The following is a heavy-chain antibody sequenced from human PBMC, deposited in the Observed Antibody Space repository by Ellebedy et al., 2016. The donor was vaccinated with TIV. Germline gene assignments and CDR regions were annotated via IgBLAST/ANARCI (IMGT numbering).Heavy chain of an antibody. V-gene: IGHV3-33*08. Sequence: GESLKISCAASGFTFSSYAMSWVRQAPGKGLEWVAVIWYDGSKEFYADSVKGRFTISRDNSKNTLYLQMNSLRAEDKAVYHCARFVGSDSSGYFDYWGQGILVTVSS. CDR1: GFTFSSYA. J-gene: IGHJ4*02. CDR2: IWYDGSKE. CDR3: ARFVGSDSSGYFDY. D-gene: IGHD3-22*01.